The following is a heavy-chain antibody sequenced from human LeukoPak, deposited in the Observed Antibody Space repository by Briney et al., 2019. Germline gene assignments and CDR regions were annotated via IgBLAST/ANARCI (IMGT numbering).Heavy chain of an antibody. Sequence: SVKVSRKASGYTFTSYGISWVRQAPGQGLEWMGGIIPIFGTANYAQKFQGRVTITADESTSTAYMELSSLRSEDTAVYYCAVLIVVPAATDDAFDIWGQGTMVTVSS. D-gene: IGHD2-2*01. CDR1: GYTFTSYG. CDR3: AVLIVVPAATDDAFDI. V-gene: IGHV1-69*01. CDR2: IIPIFGTA. J-gene: IGHJ3*02.